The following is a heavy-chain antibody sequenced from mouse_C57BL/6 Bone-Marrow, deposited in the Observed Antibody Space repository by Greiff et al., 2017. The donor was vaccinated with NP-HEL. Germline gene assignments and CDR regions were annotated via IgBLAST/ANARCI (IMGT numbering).Heavy chain of an antibody. J-gene: IGHJ2*01. V-gene: IGHV1-64*01. CDR1: GYTFTSYW. Sequence: VQLQQPGAELVKPGASVKLSCKASGYTFTSYWMHWVKQRPGQGLEWIGMIHPNSGSTNYNEKFKSKATLTVDKSSSTAYMQLSSLTSEDSAVYYCAREGGLRRRYYFDYWGQGTTLTVSS. D-gene: IGHD2-4*01. CDR3: AREGGLRRRYYFDY. CDR2: IHPNSGST.